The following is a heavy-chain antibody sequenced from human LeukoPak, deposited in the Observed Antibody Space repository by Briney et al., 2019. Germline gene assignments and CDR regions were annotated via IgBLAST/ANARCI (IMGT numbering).Heavy chain of an antibody. Sequence: HPGGSLRLSCAASGFTSSSYGMHWVRQAPGKGLEWVAVISYDGSNKYYADSVKGRFTISRDNSKNTLYLQMNSLRAEDTAVYYCAKDLTTYYDFWSGFLDYWGRGTLVTVSS. V-gene: IGHV3-30*18. CDR3: AKDLTTYYDFWSGFLDY. D-gene: IGHD3-3*01. CDR2: ISYDGSNK. CDR1: GFTSSSYG. J-gene: IGHJ4*02.